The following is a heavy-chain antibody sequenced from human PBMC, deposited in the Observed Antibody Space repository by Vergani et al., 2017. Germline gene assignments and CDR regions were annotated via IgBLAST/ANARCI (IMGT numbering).Heavy chain of an antibody. Sequence: QVQLQESGPGLVKPSETLSLTCAVSGFSIDNGYYWEWIRQPPGKGLEWIGSIYRTGCTHFNPSLKSRVTISVDTSNNHFSLRLNSLTAADTAVYYCARRSGIVYDIFSGTQYFFDFWGQGALVTVSS. V-gene: IGHV4-38-2*01. CDR1: GFSIDNGYY. J-gene: IGHJ4*02. D-gene: IGHD3-9*01. CDR3: ARRSGIVYDIFSGTQYFFDF. CDR2: IYRTGCT.